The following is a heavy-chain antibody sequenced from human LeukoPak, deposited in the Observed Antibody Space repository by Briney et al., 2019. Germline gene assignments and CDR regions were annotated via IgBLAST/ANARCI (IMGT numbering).Heavy chain of an antibody. D-gene: IGHD3-3*01. CDR2: IYTSGST. CDR1: GGSISSGSYY. V-gene: IGHV4-61*02. Sequence: SQTLSLTCTVSGGSISSGSYYWSWIRQPAGKGLEWIGRIYTSGSTNYNPSLKSRVTISVDTSKNQFSLKLSSVTAADTAVYYCARDQVYYDFWSGPSPMDVWSKGTTVTVSS. J-gene: IGHJ6*03. CDR3: ARDQVYYDFWSGPSPMDV.